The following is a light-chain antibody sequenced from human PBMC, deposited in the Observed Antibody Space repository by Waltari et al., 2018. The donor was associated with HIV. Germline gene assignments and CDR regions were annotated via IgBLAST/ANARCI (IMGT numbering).Light chain of an antibody. CDR3: QQYNNWPRT. Sequence: EIVMTQSPATLSVSPGDRATLSCRASQSVSSNLAWYQQKPGQAPRVLIYGASTRATGIPARFSGSGSGTEFTLTISSLQSEDFAVYYCQQYNNWPRTFGQGTKVEIK. CDR2: GAS. CDR1: QSVSSN. J-gene: IGKJ1*01. V-gene: IGKV3-15*01.